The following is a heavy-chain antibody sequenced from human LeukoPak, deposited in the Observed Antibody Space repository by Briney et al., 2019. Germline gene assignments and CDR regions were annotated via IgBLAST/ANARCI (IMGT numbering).Heavy chain of an antibody. Sequence: GRSLRLSCAASGFTFSSYAMHWVRQAPGKGLEWVAVISYDGSNKYYADSVKGRFTISRDNSKNTLYLQMNSLRAEDTAVYYCAKAAGETYYDFWSGYVDYWGQGTLVTVSS. CDR3: AKAAGETYYDFWSGYVDY. CDR2: ISYDGSNK. V-gene: IGHV3-30-3*01. J-gene: IGHJ4*02. CDR1: GFTFSSYA. D-gene: IGHD3-3*01.